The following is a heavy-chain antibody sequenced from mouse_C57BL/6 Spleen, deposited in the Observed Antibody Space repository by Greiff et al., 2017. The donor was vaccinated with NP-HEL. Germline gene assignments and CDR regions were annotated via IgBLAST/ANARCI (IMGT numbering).Heavy chain of an antibody. J-gene: IGHJ4*01. V-gene: IGHV5-17*01. CDR1: GFTFSDYG. Sequence: VQLKESGGGLVKPGGSLKLSCAASGFTFSDYGMHWVRQAPEKGLEWVAYISSGSSTIYYADTVKGRFTISRDNAKNTLFLQMTSLRSEDTAMYYCARSWNYAMDYWGQGTSVTVSS. CDR3: ARSWNYAMDY. CDR2: ISSGSSTI.